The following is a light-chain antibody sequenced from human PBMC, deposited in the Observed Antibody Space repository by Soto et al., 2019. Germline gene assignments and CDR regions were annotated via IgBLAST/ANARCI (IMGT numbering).Light chain of an antibody. CDR3: LQDYNYPLT. J-gene: IGKJ4*01. V-gene: IGKV1-6*01. CDR2: AAS. CDR1: QGIRND. Sequence: AIQMTQSPSSLSASVGDRVTITFRASQGIRNDLGWYQQKPGKAPKLLIYAASSLQSGVPSRFSGSGSGTDFTLTSSSLQPEDFATYYCLQDYNYPLTFGGGTKVDIK.